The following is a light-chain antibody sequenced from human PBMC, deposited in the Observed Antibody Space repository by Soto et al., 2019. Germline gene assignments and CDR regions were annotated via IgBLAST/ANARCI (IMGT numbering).Light chain of an antibody. CDR1: QSLVHIDGNTY. Sequence: DIVLTQTRLSSPVTLGQPASISCRSSQSLVHIDGNTYFNWLQQRPGQPPRLLIYKISNRFPGVPVRFSGSGAGTDFTLKISRVEAEDVGVYYCMQATQSYTFGQGTRLEIK. J-gene: IGKJ2*01. CDR2: KIS. V-gene: IGKV2-24*01. CDR3: MQATQSYT.